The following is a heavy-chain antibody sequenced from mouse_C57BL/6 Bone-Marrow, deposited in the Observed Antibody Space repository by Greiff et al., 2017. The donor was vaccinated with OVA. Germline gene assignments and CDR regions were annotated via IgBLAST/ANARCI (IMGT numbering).Heavy chain of an antibody. CDR1: GFTFSDYY. J-gene: IGHJ3*01. Sequence: EVQRVESEGGLVQPGSSMKLSCTASGFTFSDYYMAWVRQVPEKGLEWVANINYDGSSTYYLDSLKSRFIISRDNAKNILYLQMSSLKSEDTATYYCASYDYDGAWFAYWGQGTLVTVSA. D-gene: IGHD2-4*01. CDR2: INYDGSST. CDR3: ASYDYDGAWFAY. V-gene: IGHV5-16*01.